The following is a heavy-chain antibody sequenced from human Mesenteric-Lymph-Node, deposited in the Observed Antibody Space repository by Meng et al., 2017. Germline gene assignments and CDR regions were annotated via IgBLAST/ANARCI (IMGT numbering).Heavy chain of an antibody. CDR3: ARDPYATGWAG. CDR2: IYHSGGT. J-gene: IGHJ4*02. Sequence: QMPLADSGPGLVEPSGTLALTCAVSGGSISISTWWSWVRQPPGKGLEWIGEIYHSGGTNYNPSLRGRVTISLDKSKNQFSLTLRSVTAADTAVYYCARDPYATGWAGWGQGTLVTVSS. D-gene: IGHD6-19*01. CDR1: GGSISISTW. V-gene: IGHV4-4*02.